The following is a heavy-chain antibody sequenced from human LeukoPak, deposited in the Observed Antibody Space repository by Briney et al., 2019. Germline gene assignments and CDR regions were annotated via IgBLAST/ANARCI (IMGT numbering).Heavy chain of an antibody. CDR2: IYYSVST. J-gene: IGHJ4*02. Sequence: PSETLSLTCTVSGGSISSSSYYWGWIRQPPGKGLEWIGSIYYSVSTYYNPSLKSRVTISVYTSKNQFSLKLSSVTAADTAVYYCARHLSPYYGSGSYGSLDYWGQGTLVTASS. CDR3: ARHLSPYYGSGSYGSLDY. CDR1: GGSISSSSYY. V-gene: IGHV4-39*01. D-gene: IGHD3-10*01.